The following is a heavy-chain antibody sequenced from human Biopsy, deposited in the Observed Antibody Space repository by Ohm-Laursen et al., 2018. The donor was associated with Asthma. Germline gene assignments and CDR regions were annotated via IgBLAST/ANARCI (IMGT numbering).Heavy chain of an antibody. V-gene: IGHV1-69*15. Sequence: SSVKVSCKASGGTFSTFGISWVRQAPGQGLEWMGRIIPFYGTATYAQNFQGRLTLTADESTSTAYMELSSLRSEDTAVYFCARDYNGDYVQRHLPLAYWGQGTLVTVSS. D-gene: IGHD4-17*01. CDR2: IIPFYGTA. CDR1: GGTFSTFG. J-gene: IGHJ4*02. CDR3: ARDYNGDYVQRHLPLAY.